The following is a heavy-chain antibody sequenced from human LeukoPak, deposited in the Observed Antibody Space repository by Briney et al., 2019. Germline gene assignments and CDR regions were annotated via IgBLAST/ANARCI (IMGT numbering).Heavy chain of an antibody. Sequence: GASVKVSCKASGYTFTNFEINWVRHVAGQGLEWMGWMRPNSGETVNVQKFQGRVTMTRDISTSTAYMELTGLRSDDTAVYFCARGYCSGGGCYTAEYLPHWGQGTLVTVSS. J-gene: IGHJ1*01. CDR1: GYTFTNFE. CDR3: ARGYCSGGGCYTAEYLPH. CDR2: MRPNSGET. D-gene: IGHD2-15*01. V-gene: IGHV1-8*02.